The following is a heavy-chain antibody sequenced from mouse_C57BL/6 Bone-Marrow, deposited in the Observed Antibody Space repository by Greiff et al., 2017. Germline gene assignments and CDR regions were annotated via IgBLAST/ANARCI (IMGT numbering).Heavy chain of an antibody. CDR1: GYAFTNYL. J-gene: IGHJ3*01. CDR2: INPGSGGT. V-gene: IGHV1-54*01. CDR3: ARDDGYWFAY. Sequence: VQLQQSGAELVRPGTSVKVSCKASGYAFTNYLIEWVKQRPGQGLEWIGVINPGSGGTNYNEKFKGKATLTADKSSSTAYMQLSSLTSEDSAVYFCARDDGYWFAYWGQGTLVTVSA. D-gene: IGHD2-3*01.